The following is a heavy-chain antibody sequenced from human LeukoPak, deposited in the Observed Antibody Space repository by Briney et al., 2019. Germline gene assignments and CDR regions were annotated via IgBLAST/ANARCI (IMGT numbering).Heavy chain of an antibody. V-gene: IGHV3-43*02. J-gene: IGHJ4*02. Sequence: PGGSLRLSCVASGLPIADFAMHWVRQAPGKGLEWVSLISGDGVSTFYADSVKGRFSISRDNSKNSLYLEMTSLRTEGAAMYYCAKESGKFDYWGQGTLVAVSS. CDR1: GLPIADFA. CDR2: ISGDGVST. CDR3: AKESGKFDY.